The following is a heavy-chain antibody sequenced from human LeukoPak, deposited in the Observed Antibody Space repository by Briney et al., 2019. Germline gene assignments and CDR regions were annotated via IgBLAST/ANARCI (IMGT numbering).Heavy chain of an antibody. V-gene: IGHV3-30*02. CDR2: IRHDGGNK. CDR1: GFTFSTYG. J-gene: IGHJ4*02. Sequence: PGGSLRLSCAASGFTFSTYGMHWVRQGPGKGLEWVAFIRHDGGNKYYVDSVKGRFTISRDNSENTLYLQMNSLRTEDTAAYYCAKAGWFGDPADYWGQGTLVTVSS. D-gene: IGHD3-10*01. CDR3: AKAGWFGDPADY.